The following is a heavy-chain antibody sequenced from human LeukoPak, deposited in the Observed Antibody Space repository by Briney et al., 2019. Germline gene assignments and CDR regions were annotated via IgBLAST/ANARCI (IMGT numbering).Heavy chain of an antibody. J-gene: IGHJ3*02. Sequence: ASVKVSCKASGGTFSSYAISWVRQAPGQGLEWMGGIIPIFGTANYAQKFQGRVTITADKSTSTAYMELSSLRSEDTAVYYCARDCSSTSCYVTDAFDIWGQGTMVTVSS. CDR1: GGTFSSYA. D-gene: IGHD2-2*01. V-gene: IGHV1-69*06. CDR2: IIPIFGTA. CDR3: ARDCSSTSCYVTDAFDI.